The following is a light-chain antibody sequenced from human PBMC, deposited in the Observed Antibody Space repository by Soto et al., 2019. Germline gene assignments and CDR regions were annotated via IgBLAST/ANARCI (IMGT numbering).Light chain of an antibody. V-gene: IGLV4-60*02. J-gene: IGLJ3*02. CDR3: ETSDSNTWV. Sequence: QSVLTQSSSASASLGSSVKLTCTLSSGHSSYIIAWHQQQPGKAPRYLMKLEGSGSYNKGSGVPDRFSGSSSGADRYLTISNLQFEDEADYYCETSDSNTWVFGGGTQLTVL. CDR1: SGHSSYI. CDR2: LEGSGSY.